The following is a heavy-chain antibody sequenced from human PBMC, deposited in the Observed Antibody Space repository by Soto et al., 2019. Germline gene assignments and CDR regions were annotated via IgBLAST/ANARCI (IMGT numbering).Heavy chain of an antibody. CDR1: GVSIISYY. V-gene: IGHV4-59*08. D-gene: IGHD3-3*01. Sequence: SETLSLTCTVSGVSIISYYWSWILQPPGKGLEWIGYIYYSGSTNYNPSLKSRVTISVDTSKNQFSLKLSSVTAADTAVYYCASQGDFCSGYRSLDCRGQVTLVTV. CDR3: ASQGDFCSGYRSLDC. CDR2: IYYSGST. J-gene: IGHJ4*02.